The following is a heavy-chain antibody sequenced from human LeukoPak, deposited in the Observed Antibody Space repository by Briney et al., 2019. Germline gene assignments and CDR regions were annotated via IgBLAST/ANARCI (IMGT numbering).Heavy chain of an antibody. CDR2: ISGSGGST. CDR3: AKDPYCSGGSCYGAEYFQH. Sequence: GGSLRLSCAASGFTFSSYAMSWVRQAPGKGLEWVSAISGSGGSTYYADSVKGRFTISRDNSKNTLYLQMNSLRAEDTAVYYCAKDPYCSGGSCYGAEYFQHWGQSTLVTVSS. D-gene: IGHD2-15*01. CDR1: GFTFSSYA. V-gene: IGHV3-23*01. J-gene: IGHJ1*01.